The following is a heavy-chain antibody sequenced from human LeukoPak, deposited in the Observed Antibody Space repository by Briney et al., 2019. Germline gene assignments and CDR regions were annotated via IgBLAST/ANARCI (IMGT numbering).Heavy chain of an antibody. D-gene: IGHD3-10*01. V-gene: IGHV4-59*08. Sequence: PSETLSLTCTVSGGSISSYYWSWIRQPPGKGLEWIGYIYYSGSTNYNPSLKSRVTISVDTSKNQFSLKLSSVTAADTAVYYCARHDGGSRGAHGFDYWGQGTLVTVSS. CDR2: IYYSGST. J-gene: IGHJ4*02. CDR3: ARHDGGSRGAHGFDY. CDR1: GGSISSYY.